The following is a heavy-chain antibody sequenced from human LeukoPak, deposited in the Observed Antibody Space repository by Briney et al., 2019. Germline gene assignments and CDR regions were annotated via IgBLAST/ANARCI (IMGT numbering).Heavy chain of an antibody. CDR3: ARVEAVAPFDY. J-gene: IGHJ4*02. CDR1: GGSFSGYY. CDR2: INHSGST. V-gene: IGHV4-34*01. D-gene: IGHD6-19*01. Sequence: PSETLSLTCAVYGGSFSGYYWSWIRQPPGKGLEWIGEINHSGSTNYNPSLKSRVTISVDTSKNQFSLKLSSVTAADTAVYYCARVEAVAPFDYWGQGTLVTVSS.